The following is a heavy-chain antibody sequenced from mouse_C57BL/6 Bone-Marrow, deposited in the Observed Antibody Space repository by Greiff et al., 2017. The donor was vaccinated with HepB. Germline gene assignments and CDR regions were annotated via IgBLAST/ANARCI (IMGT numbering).Heavy chain of an antibody. D-gene: IGHD1-1*01. CDR1: GYSFTGYY. J-gene: IGHJ3*01. Sequence: EVKLQESGPELVKPGASVKISCKASGYSFTGYYMNWVKQSPEKSLEWIGEINPSTGGTTYNQKFKAKATLTVDKSSSTAYMQLKSLTSEDSAVYYCASDGSPFAYWGQGTLVTVSA. CDR2: INPSTGGT. V-gene: IGHV1-42*01. CDR3: ASDGSPFAY.